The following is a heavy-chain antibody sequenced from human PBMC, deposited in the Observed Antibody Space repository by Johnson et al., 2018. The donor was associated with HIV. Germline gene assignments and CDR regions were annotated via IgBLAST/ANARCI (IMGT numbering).Heavy chain of an antibody. J-gene: IGHJ3*02. CDR1: GFTVSNNY. CDR3: ARVRTGDSSGYHDAFDI. D-gene: IGHD3-22*01. CDR2: IYSGDTT. V-gene: IGHV3-66*01. Sequence: VQLVESGGALVQPGGSLRLSCAASGFTVSNNYMSWVRQAPGKGLEWVSIIYSGDTTYYADSVKGRFTISRDNSRNTLYLQMSSLRAEDTAVYYCARVRTGDSSGYHDAFDIWGQGTMVIVSS.